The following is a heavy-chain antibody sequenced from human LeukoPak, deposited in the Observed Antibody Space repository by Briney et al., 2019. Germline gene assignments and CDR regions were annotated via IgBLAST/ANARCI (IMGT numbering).Heavy chain of an antibody. V-gene: IGHV4-61*02. J-gene: IGHJ6*03. Sequence: SETLSLTCSLSGDSISSGVFYWSWIRQPAGKGLEWIVRIYTTGNTNYNPSLKSRVTMSIDTSENQFSLKLTSVTAADTAVYYCARGSFYRNSYYYYINVWGTGTTVTVSS. D-gene: IGHD5/OR15-5a*01. CDR3: ARGSFYRNSYYYYINV. CDR2: IYTTGNT. CDR1: GDSISSGVFY.